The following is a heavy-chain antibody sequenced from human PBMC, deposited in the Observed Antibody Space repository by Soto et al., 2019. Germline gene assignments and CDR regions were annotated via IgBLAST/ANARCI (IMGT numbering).Heavy chain of an antibody. Sequence: HWVRQAPGEGLVWVSYIKPDGSRTKDADSVKGRFTISRDNARNTLYLRMNSLRAEDTAVYYCARDNNWSYDSWGRGTLVTVSS. V-gene: IGHV3-74*03. J-gene: IGHJ4*02. CDR2: IKPDGSRT. CDR3: ARDNNWSYDS. D-gene: IGHD1-1*01.